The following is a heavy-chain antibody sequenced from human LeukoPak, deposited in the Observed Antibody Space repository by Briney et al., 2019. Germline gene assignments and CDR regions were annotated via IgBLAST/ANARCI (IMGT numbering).Heavy chain of an antibody. Sequence: ASVKVSCKASGGTFSSYAISWVRQAPGQGLEWMGGIIPIFGTANYAQKFQGRVTITADESTSTAYMELSSLRSEDTAVYYCATPLDYYDSRGYHQGGDWGQGTLVTVSS. CDR3: ATPLDYYDSRGYHQGGD. CDR1: GGTFSSYA. D-gene: IGHD3-22*01. CDR2: IIPIFGTA. J-gene: IGHJ4*02. V-gene: IGHV1-69*01.